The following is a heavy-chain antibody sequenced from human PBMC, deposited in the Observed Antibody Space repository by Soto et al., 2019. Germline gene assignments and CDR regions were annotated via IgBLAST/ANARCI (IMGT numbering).Heavy chain of an antibody. CDR2: ISGSGGST. CDR3: AKDRATMVRGVIIYYYGMDV. V-gene: IGHV3-23*01. D-gene: IGHD3-10*01. CDR1: GFTFSSYA. Sequence: GGSLRLSCAASGFTFSSYAMSWVRQAPGKGLEWVSAISGSGGSTYYADSVKGRFTISRDNSKNTLYLQMNSLRAEDTAVYYCAKDRATMVRGVIIYYYGMDVWGHGTTVTVSS. J-gene: IGHJ6*02.